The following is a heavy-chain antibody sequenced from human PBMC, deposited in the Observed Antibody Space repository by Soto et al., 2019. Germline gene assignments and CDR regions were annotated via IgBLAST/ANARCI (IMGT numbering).Heavy chain of an antibody. CDR3: AIGYGPNDFWSDPYAP. Sequence: ASVKVSCKASGYTFTSYDINWVRQATGQGLEWMGWMNPNSGNTGYAQKFQGRVTMTRNTSISTAYMELSSLRSEDTAVYYCAIGYGPNDFWSDPYAPWSQGTLVPVSS. V-gene: IGHV1-8*01. CDR1: GYTFTSYD. CDR2: MNPNSGNT. J-gene: IGHJ5*02. D-gene: IGHD3-3*01.